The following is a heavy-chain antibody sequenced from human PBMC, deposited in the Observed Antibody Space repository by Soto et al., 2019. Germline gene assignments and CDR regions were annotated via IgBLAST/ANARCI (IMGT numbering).Heavy chain of an antibody. D-gene: IGHD3-16*01. CDR2: ISGGVGSS. J-gene: IGHJ5*01. CDR3: AKGGYYSLFDT. V-gene: IGHV3-23*01. CDR1: RFAVSSYY. Sequence: GSLRLSFAASRFAVSSYYMSCVRHTPGKGLEWVSGISGGVGSSYYAYAFKGRVTISRENYKNPLSLKMHILGGDDTAVYFCAKGGYYSLFDTWGQRTMVTVSS.